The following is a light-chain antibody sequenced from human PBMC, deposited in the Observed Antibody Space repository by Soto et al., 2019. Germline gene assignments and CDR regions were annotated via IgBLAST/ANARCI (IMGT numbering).Light chain of an antibody. CDR2: GAS. CDR1: QSVSNKY. J-gene: IGKJ1*01. Sequence: IVLAQFSGTLSLSPGERATLSCRASQSVSNKYLAWYQEKAGQAPRLVIYGASKRATGIPDRFSGSGSGTDFTITISRLEHEDFAVYYCQQNGSSGTFGQGTKVDIK. V-gene: IGKV3-20*01. CDR3: QQNGSSGT.